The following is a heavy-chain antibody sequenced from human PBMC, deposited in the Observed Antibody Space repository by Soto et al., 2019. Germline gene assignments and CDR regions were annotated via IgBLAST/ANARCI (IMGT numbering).Heavy chain of an antibody. J-gene: IGHJ6*02. CDR3: ARVVQKDGGLLSNYYYGMDV. Sequence: SETLSLTCAVYGGSFSGYYWSWIRQPPGEGLEWIGEINHSGSTNYNPSLKSRVTISVDTSRNQFSLKLSSVTAADTAVYYCARVVQKDGGLLSNYYYGMDVWGQGTTVTAP. D-gene: IGHD3-10*01. V-gene: IGHV4-34*01. CDR1: GGSFSGYY. CDR2: INHSGST.